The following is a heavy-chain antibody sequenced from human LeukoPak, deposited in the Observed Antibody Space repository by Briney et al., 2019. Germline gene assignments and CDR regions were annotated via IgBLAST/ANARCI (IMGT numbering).Heavy chain of an antibody. V-gene: IGHV4-34*01. CDR3: ARGRRVTLSRFDY. CDR2: INHSGST. J-gene: IGHJ4*02. D-gene: IGHD4-23*01. Sequence: PSETLPLTCAVYGGSFSGYYWSWIRQPPGKGLEWIGEINHSGSTNDNPSLKSRVTISVDTSKNQFSLKLSSVTAADTAVYYCARGRRVTLSRFDYWGQGTLVTVSS. CDR1: GGSFSGYY.